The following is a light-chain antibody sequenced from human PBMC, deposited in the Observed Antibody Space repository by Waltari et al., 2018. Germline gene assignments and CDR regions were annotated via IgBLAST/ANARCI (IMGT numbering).Light chain of an antibody. CDR2: QDS. Sequence: SYELTQPPSVSVSPGQTASITCSGDKLGDKYACWYQQKPGQSPVLVIYQDSKRPSGIPERVSGSNSGNTATLTISGTQAMDEADYYCQAWDSCTVVFGGGTKLTVL. CDR3: QAWDSCTVV. CDR1: KLGDKY. J-gene: IGLJ2*01. V-gene: IGLV3-1*01.